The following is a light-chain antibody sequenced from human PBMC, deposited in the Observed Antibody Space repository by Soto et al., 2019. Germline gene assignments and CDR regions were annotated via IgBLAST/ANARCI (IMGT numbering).Light chain of an antibody. CDR2: GAS. CDR1: QTINNY. CDR3: QQVYDFPHT. Sequence: DIQVTQSPSSLSASVGDRVSITCRTSQTINNYLNWYRQKPGKVPEVLFYGASSLQRGVASRFVGSASGAYFTLTISSLQPEDFATYYCQQVYDFPHTFGQGTKVE. J-gene: IGKJ2*01. V-gene: IGKV1-39*01.